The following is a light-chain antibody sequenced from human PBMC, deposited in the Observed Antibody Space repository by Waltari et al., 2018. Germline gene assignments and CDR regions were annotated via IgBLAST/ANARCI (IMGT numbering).Light chain of an antibody. Sequence: DIQMTQSPSTLSASVGDRVTTTCSASQSINRWLAWYQQQPGKAPKLLIHKATTLESGVPSRFSGSGAGTEFSLTICGLRPDDFATFYCQQYTIFSGTFGPGPKVEIK. CDR1: QSINRW. J-gene: IGKJ1*01. CDR3: QQYTIFSGT. CDR2: KAT. V-gene: IGKV1-5*03.